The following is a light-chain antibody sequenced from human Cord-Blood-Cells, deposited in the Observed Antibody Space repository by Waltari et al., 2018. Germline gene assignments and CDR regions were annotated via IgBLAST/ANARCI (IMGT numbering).Light chain of an antibody. J-gene: IGLJ1*01. CDR3: AAWDDSLNGYV. CDR1: SSNIGSHT. CDR2: SNN. Sequence: QSVPTQPPSASATPGQRVTITCSGSSSNIGSHTVHWYQQLPGTAPKLLIYSNNQRPSGVPDRFSGSKSGTSASLAISGLQSEDEADYYCAAWDDSLNGYVFGTGTKVTVL. V-gene: IGLV1-44*01.